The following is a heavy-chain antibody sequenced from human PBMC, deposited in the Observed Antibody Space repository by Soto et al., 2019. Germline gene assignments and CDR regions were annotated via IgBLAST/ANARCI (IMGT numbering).Heavy chain of an antibody. CDR2: ISGSGDRT. J-gene: IGHJ4*02. D-gene: IGHD6-13*01. CDR1: GFTFSSHA. Sequence: EVQLLESGGGLVQPGGSLRLSCAASGFTFSSHAMIWVRQAPGKGLEWVSGISGSGDRTYYADSVKGRFTISRDNSKNTLYVQMNSLRVEDTAVYYCAKMLAAAGLDYWGQGAPVTVSS. V-gene: IGHV3-23*01. CDR3: AKMLAAAGLDY.